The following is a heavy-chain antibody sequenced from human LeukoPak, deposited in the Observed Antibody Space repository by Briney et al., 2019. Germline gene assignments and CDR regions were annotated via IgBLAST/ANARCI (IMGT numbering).Heavy chain of an antibody. CDR3: ARGGGRDSGRENDY. J-gene: IGHJ4*02. V-gene: IGHV1-46*01. CDR2: INPSDGST. D-gene: IGHD1-26*01. CDR1: GYAFSSYY. Sequence: GASVKVSCKASGYAFSSYYIHWVRQAPGQGLEWMGIINPSDGSTTYAQKFQGRVTMTRDTSTSTVYMELRSLTSDDTAVYYCARGGGRDSGRENDYWGQGTLVTVSS.